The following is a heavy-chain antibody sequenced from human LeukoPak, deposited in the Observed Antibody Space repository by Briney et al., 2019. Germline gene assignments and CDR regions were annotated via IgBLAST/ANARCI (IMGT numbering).Heavy chain of an antibody. V-gene: IGHV4-39*07. Sequence: SETLSLTCTVPGDSIGSSTYYWGWIRQPPGKGLEWIGSIDYSGDTYYNPSLKSRVTISGDTSKNEFSLNLSSVAAADTAVYYCVRDVAVAGSRFDYWGQGTLVTVSS. J-gene: IGHJ4*02. CDR1: GDSIGSSTYY. D-gene: IGHD6-19*01. CDR2: IDYSGDT. CDR3: VRDVAVAGSRFDY.